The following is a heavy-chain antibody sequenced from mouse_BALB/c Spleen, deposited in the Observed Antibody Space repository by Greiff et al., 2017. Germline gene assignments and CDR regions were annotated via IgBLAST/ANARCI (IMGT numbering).Heavy chain of an antibody. J-gene: IGHJ4*01. Sequence: EVKLLESGGGLVKPGGSLKLSCAASGFTFSDYYMYWVRQTPEKRLEWVATISDGGSYTYYPDSVKGRFTISRDIAKSNLYLQMSSLTSEDTAMYYCARDQRHGNPPCYAMDYWGQGTSVTVSS. D-gene: IGHD2-1*01. V-gene: IGHV5-4*02. CDR2: ISDGGSYT. CDR3: ARDQRHGNPPCYAMDY. CDR1: GFTFSDYY.